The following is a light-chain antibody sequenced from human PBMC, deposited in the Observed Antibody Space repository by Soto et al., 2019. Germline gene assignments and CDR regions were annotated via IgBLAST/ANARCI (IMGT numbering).Light chain of an antibody. CDR1: SSDVGGYNY. Sequence: QSVLTQPASVSGSPGQSITISCTGTSSDVGGYNYVSWYQQQAGKAPKLIIHEVSNRPSGVSNRFSGSKSGNTASLTISGLQAEDEADYYCSSYAGTNNYVFGTGTKV. V-gene: IGLV2-14*01. CDR3: SSYAGTNNYV. CDR2: EVS. J-gene: IGLJ1*01.